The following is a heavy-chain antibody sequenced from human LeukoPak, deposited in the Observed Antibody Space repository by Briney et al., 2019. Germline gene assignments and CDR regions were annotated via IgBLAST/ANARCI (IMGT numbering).Heavy chain of an antibody. D-gene: IGHD4-17*01. Sequence: ASMKVSCTASGYTFTSYAMHWVRQAPGQRLEWIGWINAGNGNTKYSQKFQGRVTITRDTSASTAYMELSSLRSEDTAVYYCARDLYMTTVTTLGYWGQGTLVTVSS. CDR3: ARDLYMTTVTTLGY. CDR2: INAGNGNT. CDR1: GYTFTSYA. V-gene: IGHV1-3*01. J-gene: IGHJ4*02.